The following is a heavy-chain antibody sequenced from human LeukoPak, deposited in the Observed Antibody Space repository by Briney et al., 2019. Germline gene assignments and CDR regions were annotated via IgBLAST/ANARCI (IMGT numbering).Heavy chain of an antibody. CDR2: IKQDGSEK. V-gene: IGHV3-7*01. Sequence: PGGSLRLSCAASGFTFSSYWMSWVRQAPGKELEWVANIKQDGSEKYYVDSVKGRFTISRDNAKNSLYLQMNSLRAEDTAVYYCARDSLVGLVRGENNWFDPWGQGTLVTVSS. CDR3: ARDSLVGLVRGENNWFDP. CDR1: GFTFSSYW. D-gene: IGHD3-22*01. J-gene: IGHJ5*02.